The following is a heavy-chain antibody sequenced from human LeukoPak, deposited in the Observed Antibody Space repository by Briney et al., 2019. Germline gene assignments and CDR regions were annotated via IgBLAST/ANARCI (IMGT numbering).Heavy chain of an antibody. CDR2: IIPIFGTA. CDR1: GGTFISYA. V-gene: IGHV1-69*13. J-gene: IGHJ4*02. CDR3: ARDRASGDDSSGYSFDY. D-gene: IGHD3-22*01. Sequence: SVKVSCKASGGTFISYAISWVRQAPGQGLEWMGGIIPIFGTANYAQKFQGRVTITADESTSTAYMELSSLRSEDTAVYYCARDRASGDDSSGYSFDYWGQGTLVTVSS.